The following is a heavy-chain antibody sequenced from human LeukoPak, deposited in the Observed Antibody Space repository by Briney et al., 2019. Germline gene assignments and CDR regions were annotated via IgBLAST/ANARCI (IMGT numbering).Heavy chain of an antibody. CDR2: INPNSGGT. CDR3: ARDTRPYGDRKFDY. V-gene: IGHV1-2*03. Sequence: LGASVKVSCKASGYTFTGYYMHWVRQAPGQGLEWMGWINPNSGGTNYAQKFQGRVTMTRDTSISTAYMELSRLRSDDTAVYYCARDTRPYGDRKFDYWGQGTLVTVSS. CDR1: GYTFTGYY. J-gene: IGHJ4*02. D-gene: IGHD4-17*01.